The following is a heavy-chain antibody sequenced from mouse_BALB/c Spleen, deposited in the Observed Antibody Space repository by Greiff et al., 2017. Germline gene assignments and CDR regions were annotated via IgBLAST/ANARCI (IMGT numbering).Heavy chain of an antibody. CDR2: IDPYNGGT. J-gene: IGHJ4*01. D-gene: IGHD1-1*01. CDR1: GYSFTDYN. V-gene: IGHV1S135*01. Sequence: EVQGVESGPELVKPGASVKVSCKASGYSFTDYNMYWVKQSHGKSLEWIGYIDPYNGGTSYNQKFKGKATLTVDKSSSTAFMHLNSLTSEDSAVYYCARRDYYGSRGAMDYWGQGTSVTVSS. CDR3: ARRDYYGSRGAMDY.